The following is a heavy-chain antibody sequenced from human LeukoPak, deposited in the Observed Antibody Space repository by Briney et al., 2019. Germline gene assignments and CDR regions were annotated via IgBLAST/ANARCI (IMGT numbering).Heavy chain of an antibody. J-gene: IGHJ6*03. Sequence: SVKVSCKAYGYNFTDYFIHWVREAPGQGLEWMGIINPSRGSTTYAQKFQGRVTMTRETSTTTAYMEVSGLRSDDTAVYYCARLIAAAEDVNYYYYYYMDVWGKGTTV. CDR3: ARLIAAAEDVNYYYYYYMDV. V-gene: IGHV1-46*01. D-gene: IGHD6-13*01. CDR2: INPSRGST. CDR1: GYNFTDYF.